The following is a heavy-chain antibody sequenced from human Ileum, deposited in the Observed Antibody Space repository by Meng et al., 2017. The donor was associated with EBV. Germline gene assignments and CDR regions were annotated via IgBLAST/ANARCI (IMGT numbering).Heavy chain of an antibody. D-gene: IGHD4-17*01. CDR2: INHSGST. CDR3: ARGHDYGDYASDY. CDR1: WALSGLH. V-gene: IGHV4-34*01. Sequence: GAGSVQPSGDPVPPLPCLGWALSGLHLGWDRQPPGKGPGVIGEINHSGSTNYNPSLKSRVTISVDTSKNQFSLKLSSVTAADTAVYYCARGHDYGDYASDYWGQGTLVTVSS. J-gene: IGHJ4*02.